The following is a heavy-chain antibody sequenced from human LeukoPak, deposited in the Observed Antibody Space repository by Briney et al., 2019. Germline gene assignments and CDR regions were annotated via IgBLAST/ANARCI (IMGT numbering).Heavy chain of an antibody. J-gene: IGHJ4*02. Sequence: PGGSLRLSCAASGFTFNRYGMHWVRQAPGKGLEWVAGISYDGSNKYYADSVKGRFTISRDNSKNTLYLQMNSLRAEDTAVYYCASSYDSSGYYRFYFDYWGQGTLVTVSS. CDR3: ASSYDSSGYYRFYFDY. D-gene: IGHD3-22*01. CDR2: ISYDGSNK. CDR1: GFTFNRYG. V-gene: IGHV3-30*19.